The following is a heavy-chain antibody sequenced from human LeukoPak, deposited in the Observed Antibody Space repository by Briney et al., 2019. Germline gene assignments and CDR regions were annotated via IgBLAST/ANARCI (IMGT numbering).Heavy chain of an antibody. CDR3: ARYSVMVRGVIMYMDV. D-gene: IGHD3-10*01. CDR2: INWNGGST. V-gene: IGHV3-20*04. J-gene: IGHJ6*03. Sequence: GGSLRLSCAASGFTFSSYEMNWVRQAPGKGLEWVSGINWNGGSTGYADSVKGRFTISRDNAKNSLYLQMNSLRAEDTAVYYCARYSVMVRGVIMYMDVWGKGTTVTISS. CDR1: GFTFSSYE.